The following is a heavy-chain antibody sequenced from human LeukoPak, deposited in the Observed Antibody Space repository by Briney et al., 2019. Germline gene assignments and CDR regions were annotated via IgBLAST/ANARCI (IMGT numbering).Heavy chain of an antibody. V-gene: IGHV3-11*05. CDR3: ARAERMGGDY. J-gene: IGHJ4*02. Sequence: GGSLRLSCAASGFTFSDYYMSWIRQAPGKGLEWVSNISGSSSSTVYADSVKGRFTISRDNAKNSLCLQMNSLRAEDTAVYYCARAERMGGDYWGQGTLVTVSS. CDR1: GFTFSDYY. CDR2: ISGSSSST. D-gene: IGHD3-16*01.